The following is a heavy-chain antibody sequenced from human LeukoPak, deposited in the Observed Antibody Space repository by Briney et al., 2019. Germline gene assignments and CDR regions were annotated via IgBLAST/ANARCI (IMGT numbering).Heavy chain of an antibody. Sequence: PSETLSLTCTVSGGSISSYYWSWIRQPPGKGLERIGYIYYSGSTNYNPSLKSRVTISVDTSKNQFSLKLSSVTAADTAAYYCARHGPDDYFDYWGQGTLVTVSS. CDR1: GGSISSYY. CDR2: IYYSGST. CDR3: ARHGPDDYFDY. J-gene: IGHJ4*02. V-gene: IGHV4-59*08.